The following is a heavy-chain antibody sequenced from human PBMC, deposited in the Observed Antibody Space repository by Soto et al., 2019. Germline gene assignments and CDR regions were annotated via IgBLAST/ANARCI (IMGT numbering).Heavy chain of an antibody. Sequence: QVQLVQSGAEVKKPGSSVKVSCKASGDVFRSYGINWVRQAPGQGLEWMGGIIPISGTTNYAQKFQGRVAITADESTDTVYMELSSLRSEDTAVYFCARVRCFNGLCHTADYGMDVWGQGTTVTVSS. V-gene: IGHV1-69*01. CDR3: ARVRCFNGLCHTADYGMDV. CDR2: IIPISGTT. J-gene: IGHJ6*02. D-gene: IGHD2-8*01. CDR1: GDVFRSYG.